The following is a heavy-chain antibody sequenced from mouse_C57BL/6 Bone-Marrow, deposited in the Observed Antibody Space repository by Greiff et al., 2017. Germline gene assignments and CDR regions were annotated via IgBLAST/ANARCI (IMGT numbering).Heavy chain of an antibody. D-gene: IGHD3-2*02. J-gene: IGHJ3*01. CDR2: INPGSGGT. CDR1: GSAFTNYL. Sequence: VQLQQSEAELVRPGTSVKVSCKASGSAFTNYLIAWVKQRPGQGLEWIGVINPGSGGTNSNEKFKGKATLTADKSSSTAYMQLSSLTSEDSAVYVCARRGQLRLPWCAYWGQGTLVTVSA. CDR3: ARRGQLRLPWCAY. V-gene: IGHV1-54*01.